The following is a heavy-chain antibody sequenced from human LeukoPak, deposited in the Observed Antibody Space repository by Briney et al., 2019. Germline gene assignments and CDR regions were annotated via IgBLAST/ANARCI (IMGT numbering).Heavy chain of an antibody. D-gene: IGHD4-17*01. J-gene: IGHJ4*02. Sequence: PGGSLRLSCAASGFTFSSYWMSWVRQAPGKGLEGVANIKQDGSEKYYVDSVKGRFTISRDNAKNSLYLQMNSLRAEDTAVYYCARDIMTTVTTAFDWGQGTLVTVSS. CDR1: GFTFSSYW. V-gene: IGHV3-7*01. CDR2: IKQDGSEK. CDR3: ARDIMTTVTTAFD.